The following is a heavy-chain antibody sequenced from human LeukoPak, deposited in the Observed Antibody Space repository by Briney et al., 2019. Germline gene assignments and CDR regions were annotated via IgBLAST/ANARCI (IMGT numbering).Heavy chain of an antibody. Sequence: SVKVSCKASGGTFSSYAISWVRQAPGQGLEWMGRIIPIFGTANYAQKFQGRVTITTDGSTSTAYMELSSLRSEDTAVYYCARMTYYYDSSVMDVWGKGTTVTVSS. CDR2: IIPIFGTA. J-gene: IGHJ6*04. CDR1: GGTFSSYA. V-gene: IGHV1-69*05. CDR3: ARMTYYYDSSVMDV. D-gene: IGHD3-22*01.